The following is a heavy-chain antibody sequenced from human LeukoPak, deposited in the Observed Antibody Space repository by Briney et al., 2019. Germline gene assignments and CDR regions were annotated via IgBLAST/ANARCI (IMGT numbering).Heavy chain of an antibody. CDR1: GGSIRSGSYY. V-gene: IGHV4-30-4*01. CDR2: IYYSGST. D-gene: IGHD3-9*01. Sequence: SETLSLTCTVSGGSIRSGSYYWSWIRQPPGKGLEWIGHIYYSGSTYYNPSLRSRVTISVDTSKNQFSLTLSFVTAADTAVYYCASVNILTIVRGYYLDYWGQGTLVTVSS. CDR3: ASVNILTIVRGYYLDY. J-gene: IGHJ4*02.